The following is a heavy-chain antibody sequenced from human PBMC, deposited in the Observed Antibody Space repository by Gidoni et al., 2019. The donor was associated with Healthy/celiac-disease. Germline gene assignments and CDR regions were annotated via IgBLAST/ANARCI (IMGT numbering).Heavy chain of an antibody. Sequence: QVQLVESGGGLVKPGGSLRLSCAASGFTFSDYYMSWIRQAPGKGLEWVSYISSSSSYTNYADSVKGRFTISRDNAKNSLYLQMNSLRAEDTAVYYCARSPPPYYYGSGSQVRGAFDIWGQGTMVTVSS. D-gene: IGHD3-10*01. J-gene: IGHJ3*02. CDR3: ARSPPPYYYGSGSQVRGAFDI. V-gene: IGHV3-11*06. CDR1: GFTFSDYY. CDR2: ISSSSSYT.